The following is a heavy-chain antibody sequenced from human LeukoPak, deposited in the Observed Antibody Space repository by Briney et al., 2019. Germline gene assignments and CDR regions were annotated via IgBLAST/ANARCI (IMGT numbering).Heavy chain of an antibody. CDR3: ARFDSSGYFYWYFDL. Sequence: SQTLSLTCTVSGGSISSGSYYWSWIRQPAGKGLEWIGRIYTSGSTNYNPSLKSRVTISVDTSKNQFSLKLSSVIAADTAVYYCARFDSSGYFYWYFDLWGRGTLVTVSS. D-gene: IGHD3-22*01. J-gene: IGHJ2*01. CDR2: IYTSGST. V-gene: IGHV4-61*02. CDR1: GGSISSGSYY.